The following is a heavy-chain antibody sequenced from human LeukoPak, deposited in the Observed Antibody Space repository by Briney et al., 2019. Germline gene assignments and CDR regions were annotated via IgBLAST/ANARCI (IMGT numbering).Heavy chain of an antibody. CDR2: ISGSGGST. V-gene: IGHV3-23*01. CDR1: GGSFSGYY. CDR3: AKDRTAMVTNFDY. D-gene: IGHD5-18*01. J-gene: IGHJ4*02. Sequence: ETLSLTCAVYGGSFSGYYWSWIRQPPGKGLEWVSAISGSGGSTYYADSVKGRFTISRDNSKNTLYLQMNSLRAEDTAVYYCAKDRTAMVTNFDYWGQGTLVTVSS.